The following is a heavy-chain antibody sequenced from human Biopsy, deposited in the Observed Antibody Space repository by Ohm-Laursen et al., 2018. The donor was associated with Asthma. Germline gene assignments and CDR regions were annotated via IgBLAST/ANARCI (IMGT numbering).Heavy chain of an antibody. CDR1: GDSFSNYA. D-gene: IGHD5-12*01. V-gene: IGHV1-69*13. CDR2: LIPVLGTP. CDR3: ARGYSASDLIVCYYSGLEV. J-gene: IGHJ6*02. Sequence: ASVKVSCKASGDSFSNYAISWVRQAPGQGLEWMGGLIPVLGTPDHAQTFEGRVTITADETTSTAYMELISLSTEDTAVYYFARGYSASDLIVCYYSGLEVWGHGTTVTVSS.